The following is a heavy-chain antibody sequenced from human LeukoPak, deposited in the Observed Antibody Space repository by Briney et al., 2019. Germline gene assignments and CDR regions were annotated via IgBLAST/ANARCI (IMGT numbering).Heavy chain of an antibody. CDR1: GYTFTDSY. CDR2: INPNSGAT. CDR3: ARKVELMFDP. Sequence: AAVKVSCKASGYTFTDSYMHWVRQAPGQALEWMGWINPNSGATNYAQIFQGRVTMTRDTSISTAYMELSRLRSDDTAVYYCARKVELMFDPWGQGTLVTAYS. D-gene: IGHD1-7*01. J-gene: IGHJ5*02. V-gene: IGHV1-2*02.